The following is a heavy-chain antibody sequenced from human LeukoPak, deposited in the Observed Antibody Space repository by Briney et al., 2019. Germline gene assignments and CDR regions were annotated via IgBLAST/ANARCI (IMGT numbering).Heavy chain of an antibody. V-gene: IGHV3-23*01. J-gene: IGHJ4*02. Sequence: GGSLRLSCSASGFTFCNFAMSWVRQAPGKGLEWVSAIGSGGESTYYADSVKGRFTISRDNSKITLSLQVNGLRAEDSAVYYCAKGSQGWPYFFDYWGRGTLVTVSS. CDR2: IGSGGEST. CDR3: AKGSQGWPYFFDY. D-gene: IGHD6-19*01. CDR1: GFTFCNFA.